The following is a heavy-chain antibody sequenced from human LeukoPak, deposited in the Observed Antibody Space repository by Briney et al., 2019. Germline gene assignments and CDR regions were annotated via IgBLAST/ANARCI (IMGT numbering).Heavy chain of an antibody. CDR3: VRDRGTYRPIDY. J-gene: IGHJ4*02. CDR2: ISYTGTYI. D-gene: IGHD1-26*01. CDR1: GFTVGTHY. Sequence: GGSLRLSCEASGFTVGTHYMSWVRQAPGKGLEWVSSISYTGTYIYYADSVKGRFTISRDNAQNSLYLQMNSLRAEDTAIYYCVRDRGTYRPIDYWGQGTLVTVSS. V-gene: IGHV3-21*04.